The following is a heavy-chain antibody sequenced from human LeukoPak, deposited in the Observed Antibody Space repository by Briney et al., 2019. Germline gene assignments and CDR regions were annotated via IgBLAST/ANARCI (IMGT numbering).Heavy chain of an antibody. CDR3: ARGGAAAARKRGIDC. J-gene: IGHJ4*02. CDR2: ISWNSGSI. Sequence: PGGSLRLSCAASGFTFDDYAMHWVRQAPGKGLEWVSGISWNSGSIGYADSVKGRFTISRDNAKNSLYLQMNSLRVEDTAVYYCARGGAAAARKRGIDCWGQGTLVTVSS. D-gene: IGHD6-13*01. V-gene: IGHV3-9*01. CDR1: GFTFDDYA.